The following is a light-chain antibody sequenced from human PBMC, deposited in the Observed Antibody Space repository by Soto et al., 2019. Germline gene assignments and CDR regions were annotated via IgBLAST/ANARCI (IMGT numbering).Light chain of an antibody. J-gene: IGKJ4*01. CDR3: QQYGSSPPLT. CDR1: QSVSSSY. CDR2: GAS. Sequence: EIVLTQSPGTLSLSPGDRGTLSCRASQSVSSSYLAWYQQKPGLAPRLLIYGASNRATGIPDRFSGSGSGTDFTLTISRLEPEDFAVYYCQQYGSSPPLTFGGGTKVDIK. V-gene: IGKV3-20*01.